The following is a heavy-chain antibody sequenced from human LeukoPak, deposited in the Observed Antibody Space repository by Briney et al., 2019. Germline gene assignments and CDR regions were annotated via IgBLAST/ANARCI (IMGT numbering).Heavy chain of an antibody. CDR2: ISRSSSDI. CDR1: GFSFSSYS. J-gene: IGHJ4*02. CDR3: ARDLPAAVD. D-gene: IGHD2-2*01. V-gene: IGHV3-21*01. Sequence: KPGGSLRLSCAASGFSFSSYSMSWVRQAPGKGLEWVSFISRSSSDIYHADSVKGRFTISRDNAKNSLYLQMNSLRAEDTAVCYCARDLPAAVDWGQGTLVTVSS.